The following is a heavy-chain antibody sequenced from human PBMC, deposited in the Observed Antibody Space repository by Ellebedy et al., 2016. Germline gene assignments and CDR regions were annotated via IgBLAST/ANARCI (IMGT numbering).Heavy chain of an antibody. CDR1: GFTVSSTY. V-gene: IGHV3-53*01. D-gene: IGHD2-2*01. J-gene: IGHJ5*02. CDR2: IYAGGST. CDR3: ARWQGFCSITSCYRWFDT. Sequence: GGSLRLXXAASGFTVSSTYLSWVRQAPGKGLEWVSLIYAGGSTYYADSVKGRFTISRDNSRNTLYLQMNSLRAEDTAVYYCARWQGFCSITSCYRWFDTWGQGTLVTVSS.